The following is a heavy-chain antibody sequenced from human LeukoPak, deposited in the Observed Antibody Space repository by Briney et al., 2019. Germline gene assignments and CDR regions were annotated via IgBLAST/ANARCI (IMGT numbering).Heavy chain of an antibody. Sequence: PSETLSLTRTVSGGSISSSSYYWGWIRQPPGKGLEGIGSIYYSGSTYYNPSLKSRVTISVDTSKNQFSLKLSSVTAADTAVYYCARYRDILTGYDYWGQGTLVTVSS. CDR3: ARYRDILTGYDY. CDR1: GGSISSSSYY. CDR2: IYYSGST. V-gene: IGHV4-39*01. J-gene: IGHJ4*02. D-gene: IGHD3-9*01.